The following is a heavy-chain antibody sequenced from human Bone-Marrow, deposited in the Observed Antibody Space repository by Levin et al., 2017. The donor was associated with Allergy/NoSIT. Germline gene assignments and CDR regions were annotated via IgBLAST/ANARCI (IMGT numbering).Heavy chain of an antibody. J-gene: IGHJ4*02. Sequence: SETLSLTCTVSGGSISSSSYYWGWIRQPPGKGLEWIGSIYYSGSTYYNPSLKSRVTISVDTSKNQFSLKLSSVTAADTAVYYCARHSTNLWFGGLLGGYFDYWGQGTLVTVSS. CDR3: ARHSTNLWFGGLLGGYFDY. CDR1: GGSISSSSYY. V-gene: IGHV4-39*01. CDR2: IYYSGST. D-gene: IGHD3-10*01.